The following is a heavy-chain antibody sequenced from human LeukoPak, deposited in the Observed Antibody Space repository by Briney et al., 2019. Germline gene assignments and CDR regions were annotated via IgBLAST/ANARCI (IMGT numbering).Heavy chain of an antibody. CDR2: ISHSSGTT. D-gene: IGHD2-8*01. CDR1: GFTFSSYA. J-gene: IGHJ4*02. CDR3: AKDANTYCTNGVCYIDGGEYYFDY. V-gene: IGHV3-23*01. Sequence: GGSLRLSCAASGFTFSSYAMSWVRQPPGKGLEWVSAISHSSGTTYYPHSQKGRFTISRDNSKNTLYLQMNSLRAEDTAVYYCAKDANTYCTNGVCYIDGGEYYFDYWGQGTLVTVSS.